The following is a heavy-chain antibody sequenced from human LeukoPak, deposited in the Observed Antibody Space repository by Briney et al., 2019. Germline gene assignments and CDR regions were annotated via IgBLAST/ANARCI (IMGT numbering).Heavy chain of an antibody. CDR3: AKSGGYGLIDY. J-gene: IGHJ4*02. CDR2: IYYTGST. Sequence: SETLSLTCAVSGASISSTPYYWGWIRQPPWKGLEWIGNIYYTGSTYYNASLQSRVTISIDTSKNQFSLRLNSVTAADTAMYYCAKSGGYGLIDYWGQGTLVTVSS. V-gene: IGHV4-39*01. CDR1: GASISSTPYY. D-gene: IGHD1-26*01.